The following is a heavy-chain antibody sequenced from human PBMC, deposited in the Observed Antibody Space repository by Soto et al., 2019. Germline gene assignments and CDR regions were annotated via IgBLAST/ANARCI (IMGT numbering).Heavy chain of an antibody. CDR3: VRHGRSGGSSYSGWFDP. CDR1: GYTFANYW. V-gene: IGHV5-51*01. CDR2: IYPIESDA. D-gene: IGHD2-15*01. Sequence: GESLKISCEASGYTFANYWIGWVRQMPGKGLELMGIIYPIESDARYSPSFQGQVIISADKSIDTAYLQWSSLRASDTAIYYCVRHGRSGGSSYSGWFDPWGQGTLVTVSS. J-gene: IGHJ5*02.